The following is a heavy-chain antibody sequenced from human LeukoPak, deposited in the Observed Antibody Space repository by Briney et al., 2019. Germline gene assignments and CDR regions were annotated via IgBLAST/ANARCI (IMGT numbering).Heavy chain of an antibody. D-gene: IGHD3-16*02. CDR2: IYTSGST. J-gene: IGHJ4*02. CDR1: GGSISSYY. CDR3: ARHSRQIGELSLRLGY. V-gene: IGHV4-4*09. Sequence: SETLSLTCTVSGGSISSYYWSWIRQPPGKGLEWIGYIYTSGSTNYNPSLKSRVTISVDTSKNQFSLKLSSVTAADTAVYYCARHSRQIGELSLRLGYWGQGTLVTVSS.